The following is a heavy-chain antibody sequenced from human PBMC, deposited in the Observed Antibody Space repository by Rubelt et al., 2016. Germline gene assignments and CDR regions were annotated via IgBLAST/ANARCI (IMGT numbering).Heavy chain of an antibody. CDR3: ARVTTVTNDNWFDP. CDR1: GYSFTSYW. J-gene: IGHJ5*02. V-gene: IGHV5-51*01. Sequence: EVQLVQSGAEVKKPGESLKISCKGSGYSFTSYWIGWVRQMPGKGLEWMGIIYPGDSDTRYSLSFQGQAPIAADKSISTADLQWSSLKASDTAMYYCARVTTVTNDNWFDPWGQGTLVTVSS. D-gene: IGHD4-17*01. CDR2: IYPGDSDT.